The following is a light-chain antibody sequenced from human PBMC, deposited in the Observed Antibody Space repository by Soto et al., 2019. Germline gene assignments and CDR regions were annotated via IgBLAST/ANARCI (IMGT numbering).Light chain of an antibody. CDR2: DAS. CDR3: QQRSSWPVT. Sequence: EIVLTQSPATLSLSPGERATLSCRASQSVNSFLAWYQQKPGQAPRLLIYDASNRATGIPARFSGSGSETYFTLTISSLEPEDFAVYYCQQRSSWPVTFGQGTRLEMK. CDR1: QSVNSF. J-gene: IGKJ5*01. V-gene: IGKV3-11*01.